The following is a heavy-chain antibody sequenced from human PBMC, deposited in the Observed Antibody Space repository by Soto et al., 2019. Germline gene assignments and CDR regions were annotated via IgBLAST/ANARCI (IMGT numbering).Heavy chain of an antibody. CDR2: ISSGSSNI. D-gene: IGHD1-7*01. J-gene: IGHJ4*02. Sequence: EVQLVESGGGLVKPGGSVTLSCAGSGFAFRSYNMNWVRQSPGKGLEWVASISSGSSNIYYADSVKGRFTVSRDNAKNSLSLQMDSLRAEDSAVYYCASATLVAGTFDFWGQGTLVIVSS. V-gene: IGHV3-21*01. CDR3: ASATLVAGTFDF. CDR1: GFAFRSYN.